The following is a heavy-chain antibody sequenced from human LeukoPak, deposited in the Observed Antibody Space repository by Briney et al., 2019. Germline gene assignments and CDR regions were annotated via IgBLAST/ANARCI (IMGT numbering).Heavy chain of an antibody. CDR1: GFTLSPYW. CDR3: ARDQWGPDV. Sequence: GGSLRLSCAVSGFTLSPYWMTWVRQAPGKGLEWVANIKQDGSEKYYVDSVKGRFTISRDNAKNSLYLHMNSLRVEDTAVYYCARDQWGPDVWGKGTTVTVSS. D-gene: IGHD2-8*01. J-gene: IGHJ6*04. CDR2: IKQDGSEK. V-gene: IGHV3-7*03.